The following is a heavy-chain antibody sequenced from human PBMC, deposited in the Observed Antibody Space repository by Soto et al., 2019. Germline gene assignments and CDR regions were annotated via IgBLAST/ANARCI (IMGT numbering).Heavy chain of an antibody. CDR3: ARDRSIDGLPYDAFDI. CDR1: GYTFTGYY. CDR2: INPNSGGT. J-gene: IGHJ3*02. Sequence: ASVKVSCKASGYTFTGYYMHWVRQAPGQGLEWMGWINPNSGGTNYAQKFQGWVTMTRDTSISTAYMELSRLRSDDTAVYYCARDRSIDGLPYDAFDIWGQGTMVTVSS. V-gene: IGHV1-2*04. D-gene: IGHD2-15*01.